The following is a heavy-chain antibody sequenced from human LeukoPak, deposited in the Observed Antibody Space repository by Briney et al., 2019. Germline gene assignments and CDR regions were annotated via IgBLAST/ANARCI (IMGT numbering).Heavy chain of an antibody. CDR3: AKGYSSGWYGVYYFDY. Sequence: GGSLRLSCAASGFTFSSYAMSWVRQAPGKGLEWVAVISYDGSNKYYADSVKGRFTISRDNSKNTLYLQMNSLRAEDTAVYYCAKGYSSGWYGVYYFDYWGQGTLVTVSS. D-gene: IGHD6-19*01. CDR1: GFTFSSYA. V-gene: IGHV3-30*18. CDR2: ISYDGSNK. J-gene: IGHJ4*02.